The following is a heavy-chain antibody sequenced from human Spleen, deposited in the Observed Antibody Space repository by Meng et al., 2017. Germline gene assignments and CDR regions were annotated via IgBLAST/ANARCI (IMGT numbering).Heavy chain of an antibody. CDR3: ARNSDTTIDLHFDY. D-gene: IGHD1-1*01. CDR1: GGSISGYY. J-gene: IGHJ4*02. CDR2: VYYSGST. Sequence: SETLSLTCTVSGGSISGYYWSWIRQSPGKGLEWIGYVYYSGSTRYNPSLKSQVTISVDTSKKQFSLTLSSVNAADTAMYYCARNSDTTIDLHFDYWGQGTLVTVSS. V-gene: IGHV4-59*01.